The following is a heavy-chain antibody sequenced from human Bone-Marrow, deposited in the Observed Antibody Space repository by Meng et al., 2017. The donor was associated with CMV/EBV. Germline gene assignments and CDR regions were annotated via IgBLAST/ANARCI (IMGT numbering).Heavy chain of an antibody. J-gene: IGHJ4*02. CDR3: ASRGGAEDIDY. D-gene: IGHD3-10*01. CDR2: ISYDGSNK. CDR1: GFTFSSYT. V-gene: IGHV3-30-3*01. Sequence: GEPLKIYCAASGFTFSSYTMHWVRQAPGKGLEWVAVISYDGSNKYYADSVKGRFTISRDNSKTTLYLQMNSLRAEDTAVYYCASRGGAEDIDYWGQGTLVTVSS.